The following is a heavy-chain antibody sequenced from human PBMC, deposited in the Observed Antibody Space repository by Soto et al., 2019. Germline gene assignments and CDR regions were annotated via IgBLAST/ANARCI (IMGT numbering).Heavy chain of an antibody. V-gene: IGHV1-18*01. D-gene: IGHD6-6*01. CDR1: GYTFSSSG. Sequence: ASVKVSCKASGYTFSSSGITWVRQAPGQGLEWMGWISTYNGNTNYAQKLLGRVTMTTDTSTRTAYMELRSLKSDDTAVYYCARKYSGSSCFDPWGQGTLVTVSS. CDR2: ISTYNGNT. J-gene: IGHJ5*02. CDR3: ARKYSGSSCFDP.